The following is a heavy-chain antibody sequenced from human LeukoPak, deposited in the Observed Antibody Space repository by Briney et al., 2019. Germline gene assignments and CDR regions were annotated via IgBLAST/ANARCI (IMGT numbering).Heavy chain of an antibody. D-gene: IGHD2-21*01. Sequence: GGSLRLSCAASGFTFRSYGMSWVRQAPGKGLEWVSGIRGSGSSTYYADSVKGRFTITRDNSKNTLYLQMNGLRAEDTAVYYCAKGDPGILYYYMDVWGNGTTVTVSS. CDR1: GFTFRSYG. CDR3: AKGDPGILYYYMDV. V-gene: IGHV3-23*01. CDR2: IRGSGSST. J-gene: IGHJ6*03.